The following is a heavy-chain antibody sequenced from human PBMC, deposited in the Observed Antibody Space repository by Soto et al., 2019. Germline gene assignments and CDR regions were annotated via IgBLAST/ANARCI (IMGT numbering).Heavy chain of an antibody. CDR3: AREYSSGWYLYSAFDI. CDR1: GFTFSSYG. J-gene: IGHJ3*02. V-gene: IGHV3-33*01. Sequence: GGSLRLSCAASGFTFSSYGMHWVRQAPGKGLEWVAVIWYDGSNKYYADSVKGRFTISRDNSKNTLYLQMNSLRAEDTAVYYCAREYSSGWYLYSAFDIWGQGTMVTVSS. CDR2: IWYDGSNK. D-gene: IGHD6-19*01.